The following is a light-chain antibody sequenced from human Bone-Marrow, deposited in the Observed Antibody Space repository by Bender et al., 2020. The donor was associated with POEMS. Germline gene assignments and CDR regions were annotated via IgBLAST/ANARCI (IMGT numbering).Light chain of an antibody. J-gene: IGLJ3*02. V-gene: IGLV2-14*01. CDR1: SSDVGGYNY. Sequence: QSALTQPASVSGSPGQSITISCTGTSSDVGGYNYVSWYQQHPGKAPKLIISDVSNRPSGVADRFSGSKSGTSAFLAITGLQAEDEADYYCQSYDTSLSGAVLGGGTKVTVL. CDR3: QSYDTSLSGAV. CDR2: DVS.